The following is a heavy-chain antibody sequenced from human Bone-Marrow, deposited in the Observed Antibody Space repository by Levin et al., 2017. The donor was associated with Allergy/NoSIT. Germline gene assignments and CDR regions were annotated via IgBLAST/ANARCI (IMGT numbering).Heavy chain of an antibody. CDR2: IYDSGST. CDR1: GGSIRSGGYY. V-gene: IGHV4-31*03. CDR3: ARIPDTTSEFDY. Sequence: SETLSLTCTVSGGSIRSGGYYWSWIRQHPGKCLEWIGYIYDSGSTSYNPSLESRVAISVDTSKNQFYLILTSLTAAATAVYYCARIPDTTSEFDYWGQGTLVTVSS. J-gene: IGHJ4*02. D-gene: IGHD5-18*01.